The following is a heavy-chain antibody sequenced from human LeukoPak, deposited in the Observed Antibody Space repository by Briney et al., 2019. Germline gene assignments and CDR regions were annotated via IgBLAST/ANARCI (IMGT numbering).Heavy chain of an antibody. J-gene: IGHJ4*02. CDR1: GFTFSRYS. CDR3: ARRAQECGGDCYAFDS. CDR2: ISGSNSTI. Sequence: PGGSLRLSCAASGFTFSRYSMNWVRQAPGKGLEWISYISGSNSTIYYGDSVKGRFTISRDNAKNSVYLQMNSLRAEDTAVYYCARRAQECGGDCYAFDSWGQGTLVTVSS. D-gene: IGHD2-21*02. V-gene: IGHV3-48*04.